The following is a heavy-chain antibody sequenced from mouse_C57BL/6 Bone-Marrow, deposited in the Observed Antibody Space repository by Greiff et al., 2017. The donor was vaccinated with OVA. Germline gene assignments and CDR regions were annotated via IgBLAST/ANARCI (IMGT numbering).Heavy chain of an antibody. D-gene: IGHD2-1*01. J-gene: IGHJ3*01. CDR2: IYPGDGDT. V-gene: IGHV1-82*01. CDR1: GYALSSSW. CDR3: ASVYRFAY. Sequence: VKLMESGPELVKPGASVKISCKASGYALSSSWMNWVKQRPGKGLEWIGRIYPGDGDTNYNGKFKGKATLTADKSSSTAYMQLSSLTSEDSAVYFCASVYRFAYWGQGTLVTVSA.